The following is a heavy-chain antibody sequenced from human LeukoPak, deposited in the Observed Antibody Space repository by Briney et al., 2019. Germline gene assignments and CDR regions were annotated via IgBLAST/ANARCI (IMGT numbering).Heavy chain of an antibody. V-gene: IGHV1-3*01. D-gene: IGHD3-3*01. CDR2: INAGNGNT. J-gene: IGHJ4*02. CDR3: ARGTPIPPYYDFWSGYYTGMDY. Sequence: GASVKVYCKASGYTFTSYAMHWVRQAPGQRLEWMGWINAGNGNTRYSQKFQGRVTITRDTSASTAYMELSSLRSEDTAVYYCARGTPIPPYYDFWSGYYTGMDYWGQGTLVTVSS. CDR1: GYTFTSYA.